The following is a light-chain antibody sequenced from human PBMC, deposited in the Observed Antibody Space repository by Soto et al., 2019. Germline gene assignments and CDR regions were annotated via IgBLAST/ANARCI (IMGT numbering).Light chain of an antibody. V-gene: IGKV3-15*01. Sequence: EIVMTQSPATLSVSPGERATLSCRASQSVSSNLAWYQQKPGQAPRLLIYGASTRATGIPARFSGSGSGTDFTLTISRLEPEDFAVYYCKQYGSSLFTFGQGTRLEIK. CDR3: KQYGSSLFT. J-gene: IGKJ5*01. CDR2: GAS. CDR1: QSVSSN.